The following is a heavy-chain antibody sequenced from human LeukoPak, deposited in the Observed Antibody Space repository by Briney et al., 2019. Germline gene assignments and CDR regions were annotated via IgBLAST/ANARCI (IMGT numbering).Heavy chain of an antibody. J-gene: IGHJ4*02. CDR2: ISDDGRRK. CDR1: GFSLISYG. CDR3: AKRPSDYGDYVSYFDY. D-gene: IGHD4-17*01. Sequence: QPGGSLRLSCAASGFSLISYGMHWVRQAPGKGLEWVGVISDDGRRKDYADSVKGRFTISRDNSKDTLYLQMNSLRAEDTAVYCCAKRPSDYGDYVSYFDYWGQGTLVTVSS. V-gene: IGHV3-30*18.